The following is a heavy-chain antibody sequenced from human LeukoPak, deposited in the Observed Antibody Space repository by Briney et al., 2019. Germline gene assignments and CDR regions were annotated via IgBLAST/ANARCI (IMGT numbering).Heavy chain of an antibody. CDR2: IHYTGSS. D-gene: IGHD2-15*01. V-gene: IGHV4-59*01. Sequence: PSETLSLTCTVSGGSINPYYWSWIRQPPGKGLEWIGYIHYTGSSNYNPSFASRVTISVDTSKNQFSLKLISVTAADTAVYFCARNHCSGGSCSFDYWGLGTRVTVSS. J-gene: IGHJ4*02. CDR1: GGSINPYY. CDR3: ARNHCSGGSCSFDY.